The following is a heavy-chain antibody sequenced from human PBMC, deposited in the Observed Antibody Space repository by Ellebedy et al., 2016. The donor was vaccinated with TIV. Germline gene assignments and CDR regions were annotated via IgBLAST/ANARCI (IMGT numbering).Heavy chain of an antibody. J-gene: IGHJ4*02. CDR1: GQPAPTYY. V-gene: IGHV1-2*02. D-gene: IGHD2-8*02. Sequence: ASVKVSCXASGQPAPTYYIHWLRQAPGQGLEWMGWVRPNDSDTSYSQKFEGRVTMTSDTSISTAYMEVDRLRSDDTAVYYCATKHCTGGNCHHPTFDYWGQGTLVTVSS. CDR3: ATKHCTGGNCHHPTFDY. CDR2: VRPNDSDT.